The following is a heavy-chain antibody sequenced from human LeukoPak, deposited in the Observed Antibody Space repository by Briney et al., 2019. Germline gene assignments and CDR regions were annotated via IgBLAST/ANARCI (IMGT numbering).Heavy chain of an antibody. CDR1: GGSFSGYY. CDR3: ARVPGYCSGGSCYTFDY. Sequence: TSETLSLTCAVYGGSFSGYYWSWIRQPPGKGLEWIGEINHSGSTNYNPSLKSRVTISVDTSKNQFSLKLSSVTAADTAVYYCARVPGYCSGGSCYTFDYWGQGTLVTVSS. J-gene: IGHJ4*02. CDR2: INHSGST. V-gene: IGHV4-34*01. D-gene: IGHD2-15*01.